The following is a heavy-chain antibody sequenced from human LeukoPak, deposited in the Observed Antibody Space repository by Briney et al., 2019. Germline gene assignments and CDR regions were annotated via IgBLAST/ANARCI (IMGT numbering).Heavy chain of an antibody. V-gene: IGHV4-34*01. J-gene: IGHJ6*02. CDR3: ARDSVLRFLGHYYYYGMDV. CDR2: INNSGST. CDR1: GGSFSGYY. D-gene: IGHD3-3*01. Sequence: SETLSLTCAVYGGSFSGYYWSWIRQPPGKGPDGIGEINNSGSTNYNPSLKSRVTISVDTSKNHFSLKLSSVTAADTAVYYCARDSVLRFLGHYYYYGMDVWGQGTTVTVSS.